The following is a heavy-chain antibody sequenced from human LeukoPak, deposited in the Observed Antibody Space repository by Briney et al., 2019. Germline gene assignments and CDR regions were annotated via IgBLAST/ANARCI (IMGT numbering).Heavy chain of an antibody. V-gene: IGHV3-7*01. D-gene: IGHD3-22*01. CDR2: IKQDGSEK. J-gene: IGHJ4*02. CDR1: GFTFSSYW. CDR3: ARMSDSSGYYPSFDY. Sequence: GGSLRLPCAASGFTFSSYWMSWVRQAPGKGLEWVANIKQDGSEKYYVDSVKGRFTISRDNARNSLYLQMNSLRAEDTAVYYCARMSDSSGYYPSFDYWGQGTLVTVSS.